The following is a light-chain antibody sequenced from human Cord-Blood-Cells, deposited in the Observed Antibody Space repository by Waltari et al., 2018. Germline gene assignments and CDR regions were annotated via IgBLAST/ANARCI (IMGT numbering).Light chain of an antibody. CDR1: PSVSSY. V-gene: IGKV3-11*01. CDR3: QQRSNWPIT. CDR2: DAS. J-gene: IGKJ5*01. Sequence: EIVLTQSPATLSLSPGPRATLSCRASPSVSSYLACYQQKPGQAPRLLIYDASNRATVIPARFSGSGSGTDFTLTISSLEPEDFAVYYCQQRSNWPITFGQGTRLEIK.